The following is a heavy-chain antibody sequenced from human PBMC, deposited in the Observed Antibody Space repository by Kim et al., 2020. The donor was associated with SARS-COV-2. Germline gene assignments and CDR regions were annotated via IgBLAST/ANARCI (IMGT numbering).Heavy chain of an antibody. J-gene: IGHJ4*02. CDR1: GFTFSDYY. V-gene: IGHV3-11*01. Sequence: GGSLRLSCAASGFTFSDYYMSWIRQAPGKGLEWVSYISSSGSTIYYADSVKGRFTISRDNAKNSLYLQMNSLRAEDTAVYYCARDYLYDFWSGYYTDSFDYWGQGTLVTVSS. CDR3: ARDYLYDFWSGYYTDSFDY. D-gene: IGHD3-3*01. CDR2: ISSSGSTI.